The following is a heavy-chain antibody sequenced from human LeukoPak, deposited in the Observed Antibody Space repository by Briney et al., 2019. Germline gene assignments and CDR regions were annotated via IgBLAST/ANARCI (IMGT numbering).Heavy chain of an antibody. CDR1: GGSISSGGYY. Sequence: PSETLSLTCTVSGGSISSGGYYWSWIRQHPGKGLEWIGYIYYSGSTYYNPSLKSRVTISVDTSKNQFSLKLSSVTAADTAVYYCARDRSWVTYYYDSSGYYGAFDIWGQGTMVTVSS. D-gene: IGHD3-22*01. V-gene: IGHV4-31*03. CDR3: ARDRSWVTYYYDSSGYYGAFDI. CDR2: IYYSGST. J-gene: IGHJ3*02.